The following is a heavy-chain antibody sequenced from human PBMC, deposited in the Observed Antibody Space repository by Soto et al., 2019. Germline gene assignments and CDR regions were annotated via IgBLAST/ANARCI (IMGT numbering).Heavy chain of an antibody. J-gene: IGHJ4*02. V-gene: IGHV4-31*03. CDR2: IYYSGSA. D-gene: IGHD3-10*01. Sequence: SETLSLTCTVSGDSVSRGGAYCSWIRQHPGKGLEWIGYIYYSGSANYTPSLKSRLTISLDTSQNQVSLRLSSVTAADTAVYYCARLKSRYYKIISYSFDHCGRGTLVPVSP. CDR3: ARLKSRYYKIISYSFDH. CDR1: GDSVSRGGAY.